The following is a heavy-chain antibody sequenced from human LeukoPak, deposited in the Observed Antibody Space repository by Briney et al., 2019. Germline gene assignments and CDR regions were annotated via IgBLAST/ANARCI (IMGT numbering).Heavy chain of an antibody. Sequence: GESLKISCKGSGYSFTSYWIGWVRQMPGKGLEWMGIIYPGDSDTRYSPSFQGQVTISADKSINTAYLQRSSLTASDTAVYYCARQLVGSYYGGDYWGQGTLVTVSS. CDR2: IYPGDSDT. J-gene: IGHJ4*02. V-gene: IGHV5-51*01. CDR3: ARQLVGSYYGGDY. CDR1: GYSFTSYW. D-gene: IGHD1-26*01.